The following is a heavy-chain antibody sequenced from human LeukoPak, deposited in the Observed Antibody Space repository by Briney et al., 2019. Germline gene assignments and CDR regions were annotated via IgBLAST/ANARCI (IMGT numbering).Heavy chain of an antibody. D-gene: IGHD4-23*01. J-gene: IGHJ4*02. V-gene: IGHV3-48*01. CDR3: ARGRPHGNDY. CDR1: GFIFSSYS. Sequence: GGSLRLSCVASGFIFSSYSMNWVRQAPGKGLDWISYHSFSDTPIVYADSVKGRFTISRDNAKNSLYLQMNSLRVEDTAVYYCARGRPHGNDYWGQGTLVTVSS. CDR2: HSFSDTPI.